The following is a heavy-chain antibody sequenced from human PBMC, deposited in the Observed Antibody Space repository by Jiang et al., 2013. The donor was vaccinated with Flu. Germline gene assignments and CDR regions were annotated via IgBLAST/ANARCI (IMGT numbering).Heavy chain of an antibody. CDR1: GFTFSSYA. CDR3: ARGLYGDYLLDY. D-gene: IGHD4-17*01. CDR2: ISYDGSNK. V-gene: IGHV3-30-3*01. J-gene: IGHJ4*02. Sequence: LRLSCAASGFTFSSYAMHWVRQAPGKGLEWVAVISYDGSNKYYADSVKGRFTISRDNSKNTLYLQMNSLRAEDTAVYYCARGLYGDYLLDYWGQGTLVTVSS.